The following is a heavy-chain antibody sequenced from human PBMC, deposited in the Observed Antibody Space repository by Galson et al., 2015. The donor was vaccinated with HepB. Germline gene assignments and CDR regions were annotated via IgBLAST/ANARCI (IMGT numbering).Heavy chain of an antibody. V-gene: IGHV3-7*05. CDR2: INQGGNEK. CDR3: ARDRGRYFGMDV. J-gene: IGHJ6*02. CDR1: GFTLSTYW. Sequence: SLRLSCAASGFTLSTYWMIWVRQAPGKGLERVANINQGGNEKSYVESVKGRFIISRDNTENALYLQMNSLRVEDTAVYFCARDRGRYFGMDVWGQGTTVTVS. D-gene: IGHD6-25*01.